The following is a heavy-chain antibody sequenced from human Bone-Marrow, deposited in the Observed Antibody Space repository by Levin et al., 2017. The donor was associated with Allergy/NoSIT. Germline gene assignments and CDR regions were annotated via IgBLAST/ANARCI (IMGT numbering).Heavy chain of an antibody. CDR2: IYYSGST. D-gene: IGHD5-12*01. Sequence: SETLSLTCTVSGGSISSYYWSWIRQPPGKGLEWIGYIYYSGSTNYNPSLKSRVTISVDTSKNQFSLKLSSVTAADTAVYYCARHNNRLRAFDIWGQGTMVTVSS. J-gene: IGHJ3*02. CDR3: ARHNNRLRAFDI. V-gene: IGHV4-59*08. CDR1: GGSISSYY.